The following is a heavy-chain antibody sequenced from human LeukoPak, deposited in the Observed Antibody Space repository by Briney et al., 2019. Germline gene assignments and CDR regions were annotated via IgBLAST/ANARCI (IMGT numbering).Heavy chain of an antibody. CDR3: ARAVAGHDY. CDR1: GFIFSSYS. D-gene: IGHD6-19*01. J-gene: IGHJ4*02. CDR2: ISSSSSTM. V-gene: IGHV3-48*01. Sequence: GGSLRLSCAASGFIFSSYSMNWVRQAPGKGLEWVSYISSSSSTMYYADSVKGRFTISRDNAKNTLYLQMNSLRAEDTAVYYCARAVAGHDYWGQGTLVTVSS.